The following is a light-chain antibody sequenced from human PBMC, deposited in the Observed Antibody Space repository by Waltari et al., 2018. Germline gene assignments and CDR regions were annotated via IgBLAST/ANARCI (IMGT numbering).Light chain of an antibody. V-gene: IGLV1-44*01. CDR3: AAWDDSLNGYV. CDR1: SSNIGSNT. J-gene: IGLJ1*01. CDR2: SKN. Sequence: QSVLTQPPSASGTPGQRVTISCSGVSSNIGSNTVNCYQQVPGTAPKLLIYSKNRRPSGVPDRVSVSKSGTSASLAISGLQSGDAADYYCAAWDDSLNGYVFGTGTKVTVL.